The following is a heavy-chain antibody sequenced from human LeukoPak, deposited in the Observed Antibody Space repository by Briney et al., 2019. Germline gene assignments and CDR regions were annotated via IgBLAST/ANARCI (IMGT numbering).Heavy chain of an antibody. CDR3: ARGSGHYDSSGYYVNPFDY. CDR1: GFTFSSYD. J-gene: IGHJ4*02. CDR2: IGTAGDT. V-gene: IGHV3-13*01. Sequence: PGGSLRLSCAVSGFTFSSYDMHWVRQATGKGLEWVSAIGTAGDTYYPDSVKGRFTISRENAKNSLYLQMNSLRAGDTAVYYCARGSGHYDSSGYYVNPFDYWGQGTRVIVSS. D-gene: IGHD3-22*01.